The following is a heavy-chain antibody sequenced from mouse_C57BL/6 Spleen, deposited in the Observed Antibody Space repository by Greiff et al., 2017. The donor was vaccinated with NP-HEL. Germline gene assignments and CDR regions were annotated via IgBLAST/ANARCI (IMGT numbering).Heavy chain of an antibody. CDR3: AIFITTVVATSYFDY. CDR1: GYTFTSYW. J-gene: IGHJ2*01. V-gene: IGHV1-55*01. CDR2: IYPGSGST. D-gene: IGHD1-1*01. Sequence: QVQLQQPGAELVKPGASVKMSCKASGYTFTSYWITWVKQRPGQGLEWIGDIYPGSGSTNYNEKFKSKATLSVDTSSSTAYMQLSSLPSEDSAVYYCAIFITTVVATSYFDYWGQGTTLTVSS.